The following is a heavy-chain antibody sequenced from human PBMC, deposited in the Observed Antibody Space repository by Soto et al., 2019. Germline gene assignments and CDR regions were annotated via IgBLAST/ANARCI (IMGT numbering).Heavy chain of an antibody. CDR1: VGSFSNYY. V-gene: IGHV4-34*10. Sequence: SETLSLTCAIYVGSFSNYYWSWIRQSPGKGLEWIGEINRDGVTNYNPSLRRRVTMSVDTSKNQFSLKLSSVTAADTAVYYCARRYGSCFHYWGQGTLVTSPQ. J-gene: IGHJ4*02. D-gene: IGHD4-17*01. CDR3: ARRYGSCFHY. CDR2: INRDGVT.